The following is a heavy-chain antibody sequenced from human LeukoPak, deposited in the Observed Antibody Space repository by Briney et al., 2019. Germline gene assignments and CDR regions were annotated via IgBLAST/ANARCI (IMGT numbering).Heavy chain of an antibody. CDR2: ISSSGSTI. CDR1: GFTFSSYE. Sequence: GGSLRLSCAASGFTFSSYEMNWVRQAPGKGLEWVSYISSSGSTIYYADSVKGRYTISRDNAKNSLYLQMNSLRAEDTAVYYCARDYGGSSPFDYWGQGTLVTVSS. J-gene: IGHJ4*02. CDR3: ARDYGGSSPFDY. D-gene: IGHD4-23*01. V-gene: IGHV3-48*03.